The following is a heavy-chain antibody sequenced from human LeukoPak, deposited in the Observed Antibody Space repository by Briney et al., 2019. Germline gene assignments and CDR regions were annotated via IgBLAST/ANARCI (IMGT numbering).Heavy chain of an antibody. V-gene: IGHV4-4*07. D-gene: IGHD6-13*01. Sequence: SETLSLTCTVSGGSISSYYWSWIRQPAGKGLEWIGRIYTSGSTNYNPSLKSRVTMSVDTSKNQFSLKLSSVTAADTAVYYCATESSSWSLFDYWGQGTLVTVSS. CDR2: IYTSGST. CDR1: GGSISSYY. CDR3: ATESSSWSLFDY. J-gene: IGHJ4*02.